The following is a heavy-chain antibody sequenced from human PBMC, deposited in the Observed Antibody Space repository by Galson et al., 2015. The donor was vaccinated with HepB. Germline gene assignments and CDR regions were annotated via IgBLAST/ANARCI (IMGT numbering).Heavy chain of an antibody. Sequence: SLRLSCAASGFTFSSYAMHWVRQAPGKGLEWVAVISYDGSNKYYADSVKGRFTISRDNSKNTLYLQMNSLRAEDTAVYYCARAFIAAAGTYYYYYINVWGTGTTVTVSS. CDR3: ARAFIAAAGTYYYYYINV. CDR1: GFTFSSYA. CDR2: ISYDGSNK. V-gene: IGHV3-30-3*01. J-gene: IGHJ6*03. D-gene: IGHD6-13*01.